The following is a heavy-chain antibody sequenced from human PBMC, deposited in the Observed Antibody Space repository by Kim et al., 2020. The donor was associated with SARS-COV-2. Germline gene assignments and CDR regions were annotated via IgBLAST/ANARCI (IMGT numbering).Heavy chain of an antibody. J-gene: IGHJ5*02. CDR2: IYYSGST. V-gene: IGHV4-39*01. Sequence: SETLSLTCTVSGGSISSSSYYWGWIRQPPGKGLEWIGSIYYSGSTYYNPSLKSRVTLSVDTSKNQFSLKLSSVTAADTAVYYCAVYPETLITIFGVVTPRNWFDPWGQGTLVTVSS. CDR3: AVYPETLITIFGVVTPRNWFDP. CDR1: GGSISSSSYY. D-gene: IGHD3-3*01.